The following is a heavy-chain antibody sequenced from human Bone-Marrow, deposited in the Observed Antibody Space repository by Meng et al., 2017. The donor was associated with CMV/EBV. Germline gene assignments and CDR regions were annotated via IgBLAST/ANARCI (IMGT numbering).Heavy chain of an antibody. CDR1: GFTFSSFA. CDR2: ISYDGDDI. V-gene: IGHV3-30*04. D-gene: IGHD1-7*01. CDR3: VTGGGGNYRAYLDY. J-gene: IGHJ4*02. Sequence: GGSLRLSCAASGFTFSSFAMNWVRQAPGRGLEWIAVISYDGDDIYYADSVKGRFTISRDDSKNTLYLQMNNLRPEDTAVHYCVTGGGGNYRAYLDYWGQGTLVTVS.